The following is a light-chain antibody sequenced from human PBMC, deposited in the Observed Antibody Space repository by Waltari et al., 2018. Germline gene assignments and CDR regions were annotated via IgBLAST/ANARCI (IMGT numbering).Light chain of an antibody. CDR1: QTISTF. V-gene: IGKV1-39*01. CDR2: GAT. Sequence: DIQMTQSPSSLSASVGDGVTITCRASQTISTFLNWYQHKPGKVPTLLIYGATILQSGVPSRFSGSGFGTDFTLTITNVQPEDFATYYCQQTYRTPPYTFGQGTKLEIK. J-gene: IGKJ2*01. CDR3: QQTYRTPPYT.